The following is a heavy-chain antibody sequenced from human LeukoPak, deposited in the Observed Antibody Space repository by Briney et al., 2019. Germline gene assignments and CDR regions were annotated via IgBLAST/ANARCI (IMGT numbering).Heavy chain of an antibody. CDR1: GFTFSSYA. D-gene: IGHD3-16*02. CDR3: AKSLPYGDYVWGSYRY. CDR2: ISGSGGST. Sequence: GGSLRLSCAASGFTFSSYAMSWVRQAPGKGLGWVSAISGSGGSTYYADSVKGRFTISRDNSKNTLYLQMNSLRAEDTAVYYCAKSLPYGDYVWGSYRYWGQGTLVTVSS. J-gene: IGHJ4*02. V-gene: IGHV3-23*01.